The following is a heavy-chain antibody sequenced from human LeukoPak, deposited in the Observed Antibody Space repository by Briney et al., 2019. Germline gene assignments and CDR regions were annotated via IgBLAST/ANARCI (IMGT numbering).Heavy chain of an antibody. Sequence: SETLSLTCTVSGGSISIYYWSWIRQPPGKGLEGIGYIYYSGSANYNPSLKSRVTISVDTSKNQFSLKLSSVTAADTAVYYCARQDTAMVYFDYWGQGTLVTVSS. V-gene: IGHV4-59*01. CDR1: GGSISIYY. CDR2: IYYSGSA. CDR3: ARQDTAMVYFDY. J-gene: IGHJ4*02. D-gene: IGHD5-18*01.